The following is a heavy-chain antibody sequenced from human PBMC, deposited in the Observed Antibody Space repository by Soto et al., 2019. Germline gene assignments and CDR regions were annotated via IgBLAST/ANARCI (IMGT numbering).Heavy chain of an antibody. CDR3: AKRTVTITRYGMNFDY. D-gene: IGHD4-17*01. Sequence: GGSLRLSCAASGFTFSSYAMSWVRQAPGKGLEWVSAIGGSGGSTYYADSVKGRFTISRDNSKNTLYLQMNSLRAEDTAVYYWAKRTVTITRYGMNFDYWGQGTLVTVSS. CDR1: GFTFSSYA. J-gene: IGHJ4*02. V-gene: IGHV3-23*01. CDR2: IGGSGGST.